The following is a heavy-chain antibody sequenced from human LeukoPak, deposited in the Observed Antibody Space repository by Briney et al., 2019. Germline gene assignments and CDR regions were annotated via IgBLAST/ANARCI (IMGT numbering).Heavy chain of an antibody. CDR2: ISAYNGNT. V-gene: IGHV1-18*01. D-gene: IGHD5-18*01. Sequence: ASVKVSCKASGYTFNIYGISWVRQDPGQGLEWMGWISAYNGNTQYAQKFQGRVTMTADTSTSTAYMELRSLRSDDTAVYYCARAGYSYGYIGYFDYWGQGTLVTVSS. CDR3: ARAGYSYGYIGYFDY. J-gene: IGHJ4*02. CDR1: GYTFNIYG.